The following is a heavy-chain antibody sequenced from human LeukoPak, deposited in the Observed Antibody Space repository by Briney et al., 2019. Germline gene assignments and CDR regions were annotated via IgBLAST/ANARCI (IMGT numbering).Heavy chain of an antibody. CDR3: ARGEVYDSSICYMDV. CDR2: IIPIFGTA. D-gene: IGHD3-22*01. V-gene: IGHV1-69*05. J-gene: IGHJ6*03. Sequence: ASVKVSCKASGGTFSSYAISWVRQAPGQGLEWMGGIIPIFGTANYAQKFQGRVTITTDESTSTAYMELSSLRSEDTAVYYCARGEVYDSSICYMDVWGKGTTVTVSS. CDR1: GGTFSSYA.